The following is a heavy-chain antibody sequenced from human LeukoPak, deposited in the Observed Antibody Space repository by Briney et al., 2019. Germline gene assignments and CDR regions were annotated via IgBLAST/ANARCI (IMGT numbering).Heavy chain of an antibody. D-gene: IGHD3-3*01. J-gene: IGHJ6*02. V-gene: IGHV1-8*01. CDR1: GYTFTSYD. CDR3: ARGGAYYDFWSGYYLYYYYGMDV. Sequence: ASVKVSCKASGYTFTSYDINWVRQATGQGLEWMGWMNPNSGNTGYAQKFQGRVTMTRNTSISTAYMELSSLRSEDTAVYYCARGGAYYDFWSGYYLYYYYGMDVWGQGTTVTVSS. CDR2: MNPNSGNT.